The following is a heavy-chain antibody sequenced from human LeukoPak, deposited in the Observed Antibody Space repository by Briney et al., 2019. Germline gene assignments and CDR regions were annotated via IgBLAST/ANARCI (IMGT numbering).Heavy chain of an antibody. V-gene: IGHV3-23*01. J-gene: IGHJ6*02. D-gene: IGHD6-6*01. CDR1: GFTFSSYA. CDR2: ISGSGGST. CDR3: AKSVVAARSYYYYGMDV. Sequence: GGSLRLSCAASGFTFSSYAMSWVRQAPGKGLEWVSAISGSGGSTYYADSVKGRFTISRDNSKNTLYLQMNSLRAEDTAVYYCAKSVVAARSYYYYGMDVWGQGTTVTVSS.